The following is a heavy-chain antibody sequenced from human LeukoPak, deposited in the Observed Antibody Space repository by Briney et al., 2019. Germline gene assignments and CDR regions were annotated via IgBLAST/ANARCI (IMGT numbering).Heavy chain of an antibody. J-gene: IGHJ4*02. CDR2: ISWNSGSI. V-gene: IGHV3-9*01. CDR3: ARAPYCIGGSCRFDY. Sequence: PGGSLRLSCAASGFTFDDYAMHWVRQAPGKGLEWVSGISWNSGSIGYADSVKGRFTISRDNAKNSLYLQMNSLRAEDTAVYYCARAPYCIGGSCRFDYWGQGTLVTVSS. D-gene: IGHD2-15*01. CDR1: GFTFDDYA.